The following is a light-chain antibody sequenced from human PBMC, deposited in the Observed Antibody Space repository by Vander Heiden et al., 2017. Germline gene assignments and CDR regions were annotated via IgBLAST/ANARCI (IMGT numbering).Light chain of an antibody. Sequence: SYVLTQPPSVSVAPGQTARITCGGNNIGSKSVHWYQQKPGQAPVLVVYEDSDRPSGIPERFAGSNSGNTATLNISRVEAGDEADYYCQVWDSSSDHVVFGGGTKLTVL. CDR2: EDS. CDR1: NIGSKS. CDR3: QVWDSSSDHVV. V-gene: IGLV3-21*02. J-gene: IGLJ2*01.